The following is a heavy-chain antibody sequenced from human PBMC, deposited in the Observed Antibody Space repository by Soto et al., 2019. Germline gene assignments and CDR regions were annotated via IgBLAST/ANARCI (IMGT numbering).Heavy chain of an antibody. CDR1: GGTFSSYT. V-gene: IGHV1-69*02. CDR2: IIPILGIA. D-gene: IGHD3-9*01. J-gene: IGHJ3*02. Sequence: SVKVSCTASGGTFSSYTISWVRQAPGQGLEWMGRIIPILGIANYAQKFQGRVTITADKSTSTAYMELSSLRSEDTAVYYCARGYLYYDILSGSDAFDIRGQGTMVTVSS. CDR3: ARGYLYYDILSGSDAFDI.